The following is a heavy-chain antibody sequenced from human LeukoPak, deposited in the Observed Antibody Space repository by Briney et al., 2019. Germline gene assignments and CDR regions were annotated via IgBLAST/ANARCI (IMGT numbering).Heavy chain of an antibody. CDR2: EYYSGST. Sequence: SETLSLTCTVSGGSISNYYWTWIRQPPGKGLEWIAYEYYSGSTNYNPSLKSRVSISVDTSKNQFSLKLSSVTAADTAVYYCASGYYGSGSYPDYWGQGTLVTVSS. V-gene: IGHV4-59*01. J-gene: IGHJ4*02. D-gene: IGHD3-10*01. CDR1: GGSISNYY. CDR3: ASGYYGSGSYPDY.